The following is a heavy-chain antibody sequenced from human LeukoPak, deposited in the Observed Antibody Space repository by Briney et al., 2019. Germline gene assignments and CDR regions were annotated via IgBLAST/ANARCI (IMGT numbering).Heavy chain of an antibody. D-gene: IGHD3-10*01. CDR3: ASTDYYGSGSFAFDI. Sequence: PGGSLRLSCAASGFTFSSYSMNSVRQAPGKGLEWVSSISSSGSYIYYADSVKGRFTISRDNAKNSLYLQMNSLRAEDTAVYYCASTDYYGSGSFAFDIWGQGTMVTVSS. V-gene: IGHV3-21*01. CDR2: ISSSGSYI. J-gene: IGHJ3*02. CDR1: GFTFSSYS.